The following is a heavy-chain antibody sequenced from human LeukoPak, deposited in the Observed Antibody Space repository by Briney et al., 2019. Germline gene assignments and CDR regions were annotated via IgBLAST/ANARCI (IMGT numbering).Heavy chain of an antibody. CDR1: GGSISSYY. Sequence: SETLSLTCTVSGGSISSYYWNWIRQPPGKGLEWIGYIYYSGSTNYNPSLKSRITTSVDTSKNQFSLKLSSVTAADTAVFYCARVAATTTRNWFDPWGQGTLVTVSS. CDR3: ARVAATTTRNWFDP. D-gene: IGHD6-6*01. J-gene: IGHJ5*02. CDR2: IYYSGST. V-gene: IGHV4-59*12.